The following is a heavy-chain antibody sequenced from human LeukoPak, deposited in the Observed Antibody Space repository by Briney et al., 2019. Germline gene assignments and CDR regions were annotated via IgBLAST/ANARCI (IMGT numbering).Heavy chain of an antibody. Sequence: PGGSLRLSCAASGLMFTNFWMNWVRQAPGKGLEWVALIRHDGSYKYYAASVKGRFTISRDNSKNMLFLQMNSLRVEDTAMYYCAKGAGTWSPDYWGQGTLVTVSS. CDR1: GLMFTNFW. D-gene: IGHD6-13*01. J-gene: IGHJ4*02. V-gene: IGHV3-30*02. CDR2: IRHDGSYK. CDR3: AKGAGTWSPDY.